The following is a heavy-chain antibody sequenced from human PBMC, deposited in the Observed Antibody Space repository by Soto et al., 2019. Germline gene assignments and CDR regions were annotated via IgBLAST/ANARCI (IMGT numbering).Heavy chain of an antibody. D-gene: IGHD3-10*01. Sequence: SETLSLTCTVSGGSISSSSYYWGWIRQPPGKGLEWIGSIYYSGSTYYNPSLKSRVTISVDTSKNQFSLKLSSVTAADTAVYYCARRVRTMVRGVIMQYYFDYWGQGTLVTVSS. CDR1: GGSISSSSYY. CDR2: IYYSGST. J-gene: IGHJ4*02. V-gene: IGHV4-39*01. CDR3: ARRVRTMVRGVIMQYYFDY.